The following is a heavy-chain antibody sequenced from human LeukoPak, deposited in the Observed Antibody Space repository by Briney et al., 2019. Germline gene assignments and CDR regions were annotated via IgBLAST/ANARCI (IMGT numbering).Heavy chain of an antibody. CDR1: GFTFDDYA. CDR3: AKDLSGFGEPTGY. Sequence: PGGSLRLSCAASGFTFDDYAMHWVRQAPGKGLEWVSGISWNSGSIGYADSVKGRFTISRDNAKNSLYLQMNSLRAEDTALYYCAKDLSGFGEPTGYWGQGTLVTVSS. CDR2: ISWNSGSI. D-gene: IGHD3-10*01. J-gene: IGHJ4*02. V-gene: IGHV3-9*01.